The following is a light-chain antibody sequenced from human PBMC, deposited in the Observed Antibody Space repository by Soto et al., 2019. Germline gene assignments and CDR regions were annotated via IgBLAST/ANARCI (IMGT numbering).Light chain of an antibody. Sequence: DIQMTQSPSSLSASVGDRVTITCQASQDISNYLNWYQQKPGKAPKLLIYDASSLETGVPSTFSGSGSGTDFTFTISSLQPEDIATYYCQQYDNLPLTFGGGTKVDIK. CDR1: QDISNY. J-gene: IGKJ4*01. CDR2: DAS. V-gene: IGKV1-33*01. CDR3: QQYDNLPLT.